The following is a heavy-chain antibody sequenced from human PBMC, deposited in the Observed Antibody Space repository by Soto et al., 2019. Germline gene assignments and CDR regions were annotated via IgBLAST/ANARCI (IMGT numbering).Heavy chain of an antibody. J-gene: IGHJ3*02. V-gene: IGHV3-66*01. CDR3: ARADRSACDI. Sequence: EVQLVESGGGLVQPGGSLRLSCAASGFTVSNKHMSWVRQAPGKGLEWVSTIYSGGSTYYADSVKGRFTISRDNSRNTLSLQMNSLRAEDTAVYYCARADRSACDIWGQGTMVTVSS. CDR1: GFTVSNKH. CDR2: IYSGGST.